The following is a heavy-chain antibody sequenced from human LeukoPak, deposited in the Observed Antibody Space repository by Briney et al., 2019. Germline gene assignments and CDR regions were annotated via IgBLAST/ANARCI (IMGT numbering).Heavy chain of an antibody. J-gene: IGHJ6*02. CDR3: AREVVVTYGMDV. Sequence: GGSLRLSCAASGFTVSSNYMSWVRQAPGKGLEWVSVIYSGGSTYYADSVKGRFTISRDNSKNTLYLQMNSLRAEDTAVYYCAREVVVTYGMDVWGQGTTVTVSS. D-gene: IGHD3-22*01. V-gene: IGHV3-53*01. CDR2: IYSGGST. CDR1: GFTVSSNY.